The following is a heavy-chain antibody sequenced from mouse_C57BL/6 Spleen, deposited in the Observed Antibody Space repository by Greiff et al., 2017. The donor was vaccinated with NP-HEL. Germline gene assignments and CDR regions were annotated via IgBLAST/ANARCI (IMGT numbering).Heavy chain of an antibody. D-gene: IGHD1-1*01. V-gene: IGHV1-26*01. Sequence: VQLQQSGPELVKPGASVKISCKASGYTFTDYYMNWVKQSHGKSLEWIGDINPNNGGTSYNQKFKGKATLTVDKSSSTAYMELRSLTSEDSAVYYCARGIYYGREFDYWGQGTTLTVSS. CDR1: GYTFTDYY. CDR3: ARGIYYGREFDY. CDR2: INPNNGGT. J-gene: IGHJ2*01.